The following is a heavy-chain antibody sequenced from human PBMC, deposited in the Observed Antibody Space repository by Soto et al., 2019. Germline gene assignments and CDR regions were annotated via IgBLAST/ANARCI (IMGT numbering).Heavy chain of an antibody. CDR3: VRDGTKTLRDWFDP. D-gene: IGHD1-1*01. V-gene: IGHV4-4*07. Sequence: SETLSLTCTVSGASISGFYWSWIRKSAGKGLEWIGRIYATGTTDYNPSLTSRVMMSVDTSKKQFSLKLRSVTAADTAVYYCVRDGTKTLRDWFDPWGRGISVTV. J-gene: IGHJ5*02. CDR2: IYATGTT. CDR1: GASISGFY.